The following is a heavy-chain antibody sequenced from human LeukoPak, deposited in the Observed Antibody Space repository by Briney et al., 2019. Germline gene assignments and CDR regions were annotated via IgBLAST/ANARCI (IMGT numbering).Heavy chain of an antibody. J-gene: IGHJ3*02. CDR3: AREWLDAFDI. V-gene: IGHV3-30-3*01. CDR1: GFTFSSYA. CDR2: ISYDGSNK. D-gene: IGHD5-12*01. Sequence: GGSLRLSCAASGFTFSSYAMNWVRQAPGKGLEWVAVISYDGSNKYYADSVKGRFTISRDNSKSTLYLQMNSLRAEDTAVYYCAREWLDAFDIWGQGTMVTVSS.